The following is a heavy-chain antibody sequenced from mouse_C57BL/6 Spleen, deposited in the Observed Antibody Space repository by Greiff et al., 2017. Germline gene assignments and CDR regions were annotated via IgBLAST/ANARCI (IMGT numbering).Heavy chain of an antibody. J-gene: IGHJ2*01. V-gene: IGHV5-4*01. CDR3: ARGDGYYGDFDY. D-gene: IGHD2-3*01. CDR1: GFTFSSYA. Sequence: VHLVESGGGLVKPGGSLKLSCAASGFTFSSYAMSWVRQTPEKRLEWVATISDGGSYTYYPDNVKGRFTISRDNAKNNLYLQMSHLKSEDTAMYYCARGDGYYGDFDYWGQGTTLTVSS. CDR2: ISDGGSYT.